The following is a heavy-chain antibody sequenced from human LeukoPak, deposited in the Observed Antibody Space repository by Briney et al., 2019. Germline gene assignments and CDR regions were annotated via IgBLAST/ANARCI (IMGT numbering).Heavy chain of an antibody. V-gene: IGHV3-21*01. CDR3: ATDSGYDSWDSDY. CDR1: GFTFSSYS. Sequence: GGSLRLSCAASGFTFSSYSMNWVRQAPGKGLEWVSSISSSSSYIYYADSVKGRFTISRDNAKNSLYLQMNSLRAEDTAVYYCATDSGYDSWDSDYWGRGTLVTVSS. J-gene: IGHJ4*02. D-gene: IGHD5-12*01. CDR2: ISSSSSYI.